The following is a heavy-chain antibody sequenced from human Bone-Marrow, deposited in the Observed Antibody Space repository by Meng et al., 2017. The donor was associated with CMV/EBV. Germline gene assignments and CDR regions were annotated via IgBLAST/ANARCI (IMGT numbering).Heavy chain of an antibody. Sequence: SETLSLTCTVSGGSISSSSYYWGWIRQPPGKGLEWIGSIYYSGSTYYNPSLKSRVTISVDTSKNQFSLKLTSVTAADTAVYYCATPFYYDSTGPTPFDNWGQGTLVTVSS. CDR3: ATPFYYDSTGPTPFDN. V-gene: IGHV4-39*01. J-gene: IGHJ4*02. CDR2: IYYSGST. D-gene: IGHD3-22*01. CDR1: GGSISSSSYY.